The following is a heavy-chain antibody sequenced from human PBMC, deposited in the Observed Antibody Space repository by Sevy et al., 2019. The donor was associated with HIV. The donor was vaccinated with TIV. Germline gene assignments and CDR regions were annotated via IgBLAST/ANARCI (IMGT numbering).Heavy chain of an antibody. CDR3: ATTKDYYESSGSPFDY. CDR1: GYTLTKLG. V-gene: IGHV1-24*01. D-gene: IGHD3-22*01. CDR2: FDPEDGET. J-gene: IGHJ4*02. Sequence: ASVKVSCKVSGYTLTKLGMHWVRQAPGKGLEWMGSFDPEDGETIYAQKFQGRLTMSEDTSTDTAYMDLSSLRSEDTAVYFCATTKDYYESSGSPFDYWGQGTVVTVSS.